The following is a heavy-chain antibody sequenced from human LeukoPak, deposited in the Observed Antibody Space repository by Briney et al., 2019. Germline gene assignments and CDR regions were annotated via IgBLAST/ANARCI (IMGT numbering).Heavy chain of an antibody. CDR3: ARDEDGFDS. J-gene: IGHJ4*02. V-gene: IGHV3-49*04. Sequence: GGSLRLSCTASGFSFGDYAMSWVRQAPGKGLGWVGFIRSEVYGGTTEYAASVKGRFTISRDDSKSIAYLQMNSLKTDDTAVYYCARDEDGFDSWGQGTLVTVSS. CDR1: GFSFGDYA. CDR2: IRSEVYGGTT.